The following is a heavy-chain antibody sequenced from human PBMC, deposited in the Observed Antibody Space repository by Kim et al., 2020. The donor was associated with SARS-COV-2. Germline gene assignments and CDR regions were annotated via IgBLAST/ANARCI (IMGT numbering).Heavy chain of an antibody. CDR3: ARFSGYSSGWFDY. J-gene: IGHJ4*02. CDR1: GGSISSYY. D-gene: IGHD6-19*01. V-gene: IGHV4-59*01. CDR2: IYYSGST. Sequence: SENLSLTCTVSGGSISSYYWSWIRQPPGKGLEWIGYIYYSGSTNYNPSLKSRVTISVDTSKNQFSLKLSSVTAADTAVYYCARFSGYSSGWFDYWGQGTL.